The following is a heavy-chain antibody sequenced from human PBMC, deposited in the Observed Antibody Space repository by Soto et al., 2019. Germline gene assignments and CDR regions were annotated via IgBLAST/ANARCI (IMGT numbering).Heavy chain of an antibody. D-gene: IGHD5-18*01. V-gene: IGHV3-15*01. CDR1: GFSVSNAW. Sequence: GGSLGLTCAASGFSVSNAWLSWVRQSPGKGLEGVGHIKTTTDGGTTDYAAPVKGRFTISRDDSQNSLYLQMDSLNTEHTPVYFCTTDIHGYRYFDYWRQGTLVTVYS. J-gene: IGHJ4*02. CDR2: IKTTTDGGTT. CDR3: TTDIHGYRYFDY.